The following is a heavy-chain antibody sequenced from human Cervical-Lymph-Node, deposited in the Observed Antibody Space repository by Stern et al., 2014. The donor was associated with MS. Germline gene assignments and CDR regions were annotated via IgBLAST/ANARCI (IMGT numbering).Heavy chain of an antibody. D-gene: IGHD3-22*01. V-gene: IGHV3-23*04. CDR1: GFTFSSHA. Sequence: EVQLVESGGDLVQPGGSLRLSCAASGFTFSSHAMNWVRQAPGKGLEWVSLITGSGGITYYAESVKGRFTISRDNSMNTLYLQMSSLRAEDTAVYFCAKLPFEPYYYDNIAAGGKGTLGTVTS. CDR2: ITGSGGIT. J-gene: IGHJ4*02. CDR3: AKLPFEPYYYDNIAA.